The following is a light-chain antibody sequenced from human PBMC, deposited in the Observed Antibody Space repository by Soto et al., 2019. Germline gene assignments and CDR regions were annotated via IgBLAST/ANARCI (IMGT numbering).Light chain of an antibody. CDR1: SSNIGAGYD. V-gene: IGLV1-40*01. Sequence: QSALTQPPSVSGAPGQRVTISCTGSSSNIGAGYDVHWYQQLPGTAPKLLIYGNTNRPSGVPDRFSGSKSGSSASLTISGLQAEDEADYCCTSYTSSTPFYVFGTGTKVTVL. CDR2: GNT. J-gene: IGLJ1*01. CDR3: TSYTSSTPFYV.